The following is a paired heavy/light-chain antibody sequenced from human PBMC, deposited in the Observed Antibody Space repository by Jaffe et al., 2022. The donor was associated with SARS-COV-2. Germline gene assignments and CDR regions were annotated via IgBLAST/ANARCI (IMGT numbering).Heavy chain of an antibody. J-gene: IGHJ4*02. CDR2: INRDGSTT. Sequence: EVRLVESGGGLVQPGGSLRLPCVGSGFTFSSYWIHWVRQAPGKGLVWVSRINRDGSTTNHADSVKGRFTISRDNAKNTVYLQMSSLTAEDTAIYYCARAEDNTGDFDYWGQGTLVTVSS. CDR1: GFTFSSYW. D-gene: IGHD2-8*02. V-gene: IGHV3-74*01. CDR3: ARAEDNTGDFDY.
Light chain of an antibody. CDR1: SDINIGTYR. J-gene: IGLJ3*02. Sequence: QAVLTQPSSLSASPGASASLTCTLRSDINIGTYRIYWYQQKPGSPPQYLLRYRSDSDNQQGSGVPSRFSGSKDVSANAGILLISGLQSEDEADYYCMIWHISAWVFGGGTKLTVL. V-gene: IGLV5-45*03. CDR3: MIWHISAWV. CDR2: YRSDSDN.